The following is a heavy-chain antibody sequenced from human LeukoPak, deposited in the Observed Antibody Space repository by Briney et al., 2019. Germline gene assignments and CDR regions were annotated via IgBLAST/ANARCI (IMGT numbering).Heavy chain of an antibody. Sequence: PGGSLRLSCAASGFTFDTFTMNWVRQAPGKGLEWVSSISRSSSDTYYADSVNGRFTISRDNAKNSLFLQMNSLRAEDTAVYYCARSSSSNFFDYWGQGTLVTVSS. CDR3: ARSSSSNFFDY. CDR1: GFTFDTFT. J-gene: IGHJ4*02. CDR2: ISRSSSDT. V-gene: IGHV3-21*06. D-gene: IGHD6-6*01.